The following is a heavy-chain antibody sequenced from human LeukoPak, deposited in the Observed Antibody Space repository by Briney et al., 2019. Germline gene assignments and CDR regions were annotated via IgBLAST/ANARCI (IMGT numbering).Heavy chain of an antibody. J-gene: IGHJ4*02. CDR1: GGTFSSYA. V-gene: IGHV1-69*13. Sequence: RASVKVSCKASGGTFSSYAISWVRQAPGQGLEWMGGIIPIFGTANYAQKFQGRVTITADESTSTAYMELSSLRSEDTAVYYRARDLEDIVVVVAARALGYWGQGTLVTVSS. CDR2: IIPIFGTA. D-gene: IGHD2-15*01. CDR3: ARDLEDIVVVVAARALGY.